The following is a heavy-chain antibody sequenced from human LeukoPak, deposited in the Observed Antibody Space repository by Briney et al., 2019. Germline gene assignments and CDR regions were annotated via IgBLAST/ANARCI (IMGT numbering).Heavy chain of an antibody. CDR1: GGSISSYY. CDR3: ARAPYYYDRSDRFDP. V-gene: IGHV4-34*01. J-gene: IGHJ5*02. CDR2: INHSGST. D-gene: IGHD3-22*01. Sequence: SETLSLTCTVSGGSISSYYWSWIRQPPGKGLEWIGEINHSGSTNYNPSLKSRVTISVDTSKNQFSLKLSSVTAADTAVYYCARAPYYYDRSDRFDPWGQGTLVTVSS.